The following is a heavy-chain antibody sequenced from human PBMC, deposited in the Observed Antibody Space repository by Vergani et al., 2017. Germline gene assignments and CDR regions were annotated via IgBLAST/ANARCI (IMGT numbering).Heavy chain of an antibody. Sequence: QVQLVESGGGLVKPGGSLRLSCAASGFTFSDYYMSGIRQAPGKGLEWVSYISSSSSYTNYADSVKGRFTITRDNAKNSLYLQMNSLRAEDTAVYYCARGSTMTTVTTGFDPWGQGTLVTVSS. V-gene: IGHV3-11*05. D-gene: IGHD4-17*01. CDR3: ARGSTMTTVTTGFDP. CDR1: GFTFSDYY. CDR2: ISSSSSYT. J-gene: IGHJ5*02.